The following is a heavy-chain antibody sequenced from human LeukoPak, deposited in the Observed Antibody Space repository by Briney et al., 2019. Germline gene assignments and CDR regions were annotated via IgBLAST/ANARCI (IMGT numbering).Heavy chain of an antibody. V-gene: IGHV4-39*07. Sequence: SETLSLTCTVSGGSISSSSYYWGWLRQPPGKGLEWIGSIFYSGSTYYNPSLKSRVTISVDTSKNQFSLKLSSVTAADTAVYYCARDRGYCSGGTCYVGFFDYWGQGTLVTVSS. CDR1: GGSISSSSYY. D-gene: IGHD2-15*01. CDR3: ARDRGYCSGGTCYVGFFDY. CDR2: IFYSGST. J-gene: IGHJ4*02.